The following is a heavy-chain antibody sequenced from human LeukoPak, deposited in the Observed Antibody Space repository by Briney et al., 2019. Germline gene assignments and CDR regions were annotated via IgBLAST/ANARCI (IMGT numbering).Heavy chain of an antibody. CDR3: ARALYDYVWGSYRYSPYDAFDI. V-gene: IGHV1-69*01. Sequence: SVKVSCKASGGTFSSYAISWVRQAPGQGLEWMGGIIPIFGTANYAQKFQGRVTITADESTSTAYMELSSLRSEDTAVYYCARALYDYVWGSYRYSPYDAFDIRGQGTMVTVSS. D-gene: IGHD3-16*02. CDR1: GGTFSSYA. J-gene: IGHJ3*02. CDR2: IIPIFGTA.